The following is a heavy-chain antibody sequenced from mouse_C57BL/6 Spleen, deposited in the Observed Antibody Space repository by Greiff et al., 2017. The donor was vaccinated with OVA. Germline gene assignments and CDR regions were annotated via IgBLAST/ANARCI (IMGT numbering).Heavy chain of an antibody. CDR2: INPYNGGT. J-gene: IGHJ2*01. V-gene: IGHV1-19*01. CDR1: GYTFTDYY. D-gene: IGHD2-4*01. CDR3: ARWGYDYEFDY. Sequence: VQLQQSGPVLVKPGASVKMSCKASGYTFTDYYMNWVKQSHGKSLEWIGVINPYNGGTSYNQKFKGKATMTVDKSSSTAYLELNSLTSEDSAVYYCARWGYDYEFDYWGQGTTLTVSS.